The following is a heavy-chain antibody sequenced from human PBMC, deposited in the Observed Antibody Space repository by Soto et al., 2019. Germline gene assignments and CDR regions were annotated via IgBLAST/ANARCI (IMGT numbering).Heavy chain of an antibody. V-gene: IGHV3-23*01. CDR1: GFTLSSNA. D-gene: IGHD2-21*01. Sequence: EVQLLESGGDLVQPGGSLRLSCAASGFTLSSNAMRWIRRAPGKGLEWVSSIVSAGDITSYADSVKGRFTISRDTSKNTLYLQMNSLSDEDTAVYYCAKLLSNGYYNVMDVWGQGTTVNVSS. CDR2: IVSAGDIT. CDR3: AKLLSNGYYNVMDV. J-gene: IGHJ6*02.